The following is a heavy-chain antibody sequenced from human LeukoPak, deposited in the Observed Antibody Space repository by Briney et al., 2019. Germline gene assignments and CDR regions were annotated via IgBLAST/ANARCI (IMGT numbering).Heavy chain of an antibody. D-gene: IGHD6-13*01. Sequence: GGSLRLSCAASGFTFSSYSMNWVRQTPGKGLEWVSVISGSGGSTYYADSVKGRFTISRDNSKNTLYLQMNSLRAEDTAVYYCAKGPGYSSYYFDYWGQGTLVTVSS. CDR1: GFTFSSYS. J-gene: IGHJ4*02. CDR2: ISGSGGST. CDR3: AKGPGYSSYYFDY. V-gene: IGHV3-23*01.